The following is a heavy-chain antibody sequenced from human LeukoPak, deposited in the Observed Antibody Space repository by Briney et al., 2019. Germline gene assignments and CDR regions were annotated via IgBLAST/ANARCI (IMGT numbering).Heavy chain of an antibody. Sequence: PGRSLRLSCAASGFTFDDYAMHWVRHAPGKGLEWVSGISWNSGSIGYADSVKGRFTISRDNAKNSLYLQMNSLRAEDTALYYCAKARVGGWLVLGFDYWGQGTLVTVSS. V-gene: IGHV3-9*01. D-gene: IGHD6-19*01. CDR3: AKARVGGWLVLGFDY. CDR1: GFTFDDYA. CDR2: ISWNSGSI. J-gene: IGHJ4*02.